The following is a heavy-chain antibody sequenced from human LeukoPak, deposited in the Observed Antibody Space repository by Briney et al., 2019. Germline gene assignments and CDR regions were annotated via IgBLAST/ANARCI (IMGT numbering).Heavy chain of an antibody. CDR3: ARASGGYLSYNWFDP. V-gene: IGHV3-30-3*01. CDR2: ISYDGSNK. D-gene: IGHD1-26*01. CDR1: GFTFSSYA. Sequence: GGSLRLSCAASGFTFSSYAMHWVRQAPGKGLEWVAVISYDGSNKYYADSVKGRFTISRDNSKNTLYLQMNSLRAEDTAVYYCARASGGYLSYNWFDPWGQGTLVTVSS. J-gene: IGHJ5*02.